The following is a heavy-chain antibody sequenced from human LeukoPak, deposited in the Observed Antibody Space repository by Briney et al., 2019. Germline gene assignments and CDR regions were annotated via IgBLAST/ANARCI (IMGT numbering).Heavy chain of an antibody. V-gene: IGHV4-31*03. CDR3: AREGSSSPPADY. J-gene: IGHJ4*02. CDR2: IYYSGST. CDR1: GGSISSGGYY. Sequence: RTSQTLSLTCTVSGGSISSGGYYWSWIRQHPGKGLEWIGYIYYSGSTYYNPSLKSRVTISVDTSKNQFSLKLSSVTAADTAVYYCAREGSSSPPADYWGQGTLVTVSS. D-gene: IGHD6-6*01.